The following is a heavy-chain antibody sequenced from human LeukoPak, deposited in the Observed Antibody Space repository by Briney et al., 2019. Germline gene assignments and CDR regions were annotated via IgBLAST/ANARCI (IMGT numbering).Heavy chain of an antibody. D-gene: IGHD3-10*01. J-gene: IGHJ4*02. V-gene: IGHV3-21*01. CDR1: GFTFSSYS. CDR3: ARDPSSITMVRGVIPS. CDR2: ISSSSSYI. Sequence: PGGSLRLSCAASGFTFSSYSMNWVRQAPGKGLEWVSPISSSSSYIYYADSVKGRFTISRDNAKNSLYLQMNSLRAEDTAVYYCARDPSSITMVRGVIPSRGQGTLVTVSS.